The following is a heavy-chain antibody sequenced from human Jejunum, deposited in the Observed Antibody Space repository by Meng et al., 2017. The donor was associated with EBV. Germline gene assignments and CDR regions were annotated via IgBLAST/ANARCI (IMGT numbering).Heavy chain of an antibody. Sequence: QGQLVQAGAEVKKPGSSGKVSCKALGGTFSNYAFSWVRQAPGQGLEWMGGVIPIFATANYAQRFQGRVTITADKSTSTAYMELRSLRSEDTAVYYCAGSSGGVVADYFDYWGQGTLVTVSS. D-gene: IGHD3-16*02. V-gene: IGHV1-69*06. CDR3: AGSSGGVVADYFDY. CDR1: GGTFSNYA. CDR2: VIPIFATA. J-gene: IGHJ4*02.